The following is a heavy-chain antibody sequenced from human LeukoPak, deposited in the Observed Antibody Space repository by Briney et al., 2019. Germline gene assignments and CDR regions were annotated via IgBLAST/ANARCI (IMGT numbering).Heavy chain of an antibody. CDR2: IRGNGDTT. CDR1: GFTFVNYD. Sequence: PGGSLRLSCAASGFTFVNYDMTWVRQAPGKGLEWVSSIRGNGDTTIYADSVKGRFAISRDNSNNTLYLQMNSLRAEDTAVYYCAKAAYDRGGHYYAYWGQGTLVTVSS. J-gene: IGHJ4*02. V-gene: IGHV3-23*01. D-gene: IGHD3-22*01. CDR3: AKAAYDRGGHYYAY.